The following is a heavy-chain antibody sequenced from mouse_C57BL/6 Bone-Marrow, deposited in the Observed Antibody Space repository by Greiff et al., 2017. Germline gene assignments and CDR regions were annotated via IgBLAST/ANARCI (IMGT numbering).Heavy chain of an antibody. V-gene: IGHV1-59*01. CDR1: GYTFTSYW. D-gene: IGHD1-1*01. J-gene: IGHJ4*01. CDR3: ARRGIYYYGSSPYYYAMDY. Sequence: QVQLKQPGAELVRPGTSVKLSCKASGYTFTSYWMHWVKQRPGQGLEWIGVIDPSDSYTNYNQKFKGKATLTVDTSSSTAYMQLSSLTSEDSAVYYCARRGIYYYGSSPYYYAMDYWGQGTSVTVSS. CDR2: IDPSDSYT.